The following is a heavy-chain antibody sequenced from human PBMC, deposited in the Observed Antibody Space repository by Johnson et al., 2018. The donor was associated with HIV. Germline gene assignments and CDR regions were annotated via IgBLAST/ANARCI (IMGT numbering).Heavy chain of an antibody. V-gene: IGHV3-30-3*01. CDR2: ISYDGSNK. CDR1: GFTFSSYA. J-gene: IGHJ3*02. CDR3: AKDVDSSRWWRAFDM. D-gene: IGHD6-13*01. Sequence: QMLLVESGGGVVQPGRSLRLSCAASGFTFSSYAMHWVRQAPGKGLEWVAVISYDGSNKYYADSVKGRFTISRDNSKNTLYLQMNSLRAEDTAVYYCAKDVDSSRWWRAFDMWGQGTMVSVSS.